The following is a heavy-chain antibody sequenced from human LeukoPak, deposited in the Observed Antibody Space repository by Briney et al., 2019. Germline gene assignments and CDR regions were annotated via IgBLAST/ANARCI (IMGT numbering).Heavy chain of an antibody. CDR3: ARDEQWLLFRYYYYGMDV. D-gene: IGHD6-19*01. CDR2: ISAYNGNT. CDR1: GYTFTSYG. V-gene: IGHV1-18*01. Sequence: GASVKVSCKASGYTFTSYGISWVRQAPGQGLEWMGWISAYNGNTNYAQKLQGRVTMTTDTSTSTAYMELRSLRSDDTAVYYCARDEQWLLFRYYYYGMDVWGQGTTVTVSS. J-gene: IGHJ6*02.